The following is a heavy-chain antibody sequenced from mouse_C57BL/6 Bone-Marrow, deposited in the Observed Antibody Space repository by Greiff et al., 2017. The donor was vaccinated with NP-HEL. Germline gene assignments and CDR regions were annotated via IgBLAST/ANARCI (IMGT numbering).Heavy chain of an antibody. CDR2: ISSGSSTI. V-gene: IGHV5-17*01. CDR3: ARRNYDYHFAY. J-gene: IGHJ3*01. Sequence: EVKLVESGGGLVKPGGSLKLSCAASGFTFSDYGMHWVRQAPEKGLEWVAYISSGSSTIYYADTVKGRFTISRDNAKNTLFLQMTSLRSEDTAMYYCARRNYDYHFAYWGQGTLVTVSA. D-gene: IGHD2-4*01. CDR1: GFTFSDYG.